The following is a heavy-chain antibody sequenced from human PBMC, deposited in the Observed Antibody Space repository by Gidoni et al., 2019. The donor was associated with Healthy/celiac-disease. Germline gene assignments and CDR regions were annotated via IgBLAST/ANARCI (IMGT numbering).Heavy chain of an antibody. Sequence: EVQLVESGGGLVQPGGSLRLSCAASGFTFSSYEMNWVRQAPGKGLEWVSYISSSGSTIYYADSVKGRFTISRDNAKNSLYLQMNSLRAEDTAVYYCARGADDYGDLDWGQGTLVTVSS. V-gene: IGHV3-48*03. D-gene: IGHD4-17*01. CDR3: ARGADDYGDLD. CDR2: ISSSGSTI. CDR1: GFTFSSYE. J-gene: IGHJ4*02.